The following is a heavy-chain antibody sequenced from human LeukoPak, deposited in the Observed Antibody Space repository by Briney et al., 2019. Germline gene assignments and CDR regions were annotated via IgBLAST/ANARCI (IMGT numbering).Heavy chain of an antibody. D-gene: IGHD2-2*01. Sequence: ASVKVSYKASGYTFTSYYMHWVRQAPGQGLEWMGIINPSGGSTSYAQRFQGRVTMTRDMSTSTVYMELSSLRSEDTAVYYCARDWDYCSSTSCYPSNWFDPWGQGTLVTVSS. V-gene: IGHV1-46*01. CDR1: GYTFTSYY. J-gene: IGHJ5*02. CDR2: INPSGGST. CDR3: ARDWDYCSSTSCYPSNWFDP.